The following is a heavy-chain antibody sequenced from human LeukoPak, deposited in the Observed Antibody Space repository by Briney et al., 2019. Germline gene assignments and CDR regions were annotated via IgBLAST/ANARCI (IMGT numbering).Heavy chain of an antibody. CDR1: AFTFRSYW. V-gene: IGHV3-7*04. D-gene: IGHD3-10*01. CDR2: IKQDGSEK. Sequence: GGSLRLSCAASAFTFRSYWMTWVRHSPGKGLEWVANIKQDGSEKYYMDSVKGRFTISRDNAKNSLYMQMNSMRAEDTAVYYCARLATYYYGSGSHVLDYWGQGTLVTVSS. J-gene: IGHJ4*02. CDR3: ARLATYYYGSGSHVLDY.